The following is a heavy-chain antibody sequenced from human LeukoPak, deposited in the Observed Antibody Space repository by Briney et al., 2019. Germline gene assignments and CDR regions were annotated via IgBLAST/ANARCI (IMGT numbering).Heavy chain of an antibody. Sequence: ASVKVSCKVSGKRLSGLSMAWVRQAPGKGLEWMGGFDPEVDKIKFAQKFQGRVTLTEDTSTDTAYMELSSLRSEDTAVYYCARGRLGYCSSTSCSRWFDPWGQGTLVTVSS. CDR3: ARGRLGYCSSTSCSRWFDP. D-gene: IGHD2-2*01. V-gene: IGHV1-24*01. CDR1: GKRLSGLS. CDR2: FDPEVDKI. J-gene: IGHJ5*02.